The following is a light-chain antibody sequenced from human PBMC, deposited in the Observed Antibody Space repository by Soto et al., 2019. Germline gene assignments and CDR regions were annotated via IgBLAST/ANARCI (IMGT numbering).Light chain of an antibody. CDR3: RQYDDLPPT. CDR1: QGISSY. CDR2: AAS. J-gene: IGKJ5*01. V-gene: IGKV1-8*01. Sequence: AIRMTQSPSSLSASTGDRVTITCRAGQGISSYLAWYQQKPGKAPKLLIYAASTLETGVPSRFSGSGSGTDCTFTISSLQPEDIATYYCRQYDDLPPTFGQGTRLEIK.